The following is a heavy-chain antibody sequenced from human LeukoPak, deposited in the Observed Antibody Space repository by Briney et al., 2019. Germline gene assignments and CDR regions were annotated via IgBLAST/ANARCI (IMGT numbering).Heavy chain of an antibody. D-gene: IGHD3-10*01. V-gene: IGHV5-51*01. CDR3: ASGSGGSRWSLLRYFDY. CDR2: IYPGDSDT. Sequence: GESLKISCKGSGYSFTSYWIGWVRQMPGKGLEWMGIIYPGDSDTRYSPSFQGQVTISADKSISTAHLQWSSLKASDTAMYYCASGSGGSRWSLLRYFDYWGQGTLVTVSS. CDR1: GYSFTSYW. J-gene: IGHJ4*02.